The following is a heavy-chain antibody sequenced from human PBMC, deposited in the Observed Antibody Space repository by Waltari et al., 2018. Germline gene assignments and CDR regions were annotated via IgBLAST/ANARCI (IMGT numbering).Heavy chain of an antibody. Sequence: QVQLVQSGAEVKKPGASVKVSCKASGYTFTRYDINWVRQATGQGVEWMGWMNPNSGNTGYAQKFQDRVIMTTNTSISTAYMELSSLRSEDTAVYYCARGAAAGKGANWFDPWGQGTLVIVSS. J-gene: IGHJ5*02. CDR1: GYTFTRYD. CDR3: ARGAAAGKGANWFDP. CDR2: MNPNSGNT. D-gene: IGHD6-13*01. V-gene: IGHV1-8*01.